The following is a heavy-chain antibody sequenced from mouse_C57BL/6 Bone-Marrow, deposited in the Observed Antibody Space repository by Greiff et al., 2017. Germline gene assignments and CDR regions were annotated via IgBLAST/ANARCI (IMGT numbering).Heavy chain of an antibody. Sequence: QVQLKQSGAELARPGASVKLSCKASGYTFTSYGISWVKQRTGQGLEWIGEIYPRSGNTYYNEKFKGKATLTADKSSSTAYMELRSLTSEDSAVYFGASNYYPFAYWGQGTLVTVSA. V-gene: IGHV1-81*01. CDR3: ASNYYPFAY. CDR2: IYPRSGNT. CDR1: GYTFTSYG. D-gene: IGHD1-1*01. J-gene: IGHJ3*01.